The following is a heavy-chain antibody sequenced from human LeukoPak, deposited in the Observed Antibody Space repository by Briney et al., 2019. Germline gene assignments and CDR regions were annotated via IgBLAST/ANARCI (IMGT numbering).Heavy chain of an antibody. CDR3: ARDISEWLLID. V-gene: IGHV3-48*01. Sequence: GGSLRLSCAASGFTFSSYSMNWVRQAPGKGLEWVSYISSSSSTIYYADSMKGRFTISRDNAKNSLYLQMNSLRAEDTAVYYCARDISEWLLIDWGQGTLVTVSS. CDR2: ISSSSSTI. CDR1: GFTFSSYS. J-gene: IGHJ4*02. D-gene: IGHD3-3*01.